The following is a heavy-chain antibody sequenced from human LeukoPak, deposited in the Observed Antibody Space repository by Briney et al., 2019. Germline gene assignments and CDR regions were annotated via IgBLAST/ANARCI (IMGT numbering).Heavy chain of an antibody. CDR1: GGSISSGDYY. J-gene: IGHJ3*02. CDR3: ARDPSAMVTHTDAFDI. Sequence: PSQTLSLTCTVSGGSISSGDYYWSWIRQPPGKGLEWIGYIYYSGSTYYNPSLKSRVTISVDTSKNQFSLKLSSVTAADTAVYYCARDPSAMVTHTDAFDIWGQGTMVTVSS. CDR2: IYYSGST. D-gene: IGHD4-17*01. V-gene: IGHV4-30-4*01.